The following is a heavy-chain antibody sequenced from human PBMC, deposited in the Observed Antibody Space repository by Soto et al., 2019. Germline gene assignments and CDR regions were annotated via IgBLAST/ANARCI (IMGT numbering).Heavy chain of an antibody. D-gene: IGHD2-15*01. V-gene: IGHV3-66*01. CDR3: AREVVVAATPQMDMDV. Sequence: EVQLVESGGGLVQPGGSLRLSCAASGFTVSSNYMSWVRQAPGKGLEWVSVIYSGGSTYYADSVKGRFTISRDNSKNTLYFQMNSLRAEDTAVYYCAREVVVAATPQMDMDVWGKGTTVTVSS. CDR2: IYSGGST. CDR1: GFTVSSNY. J-gene: IGHJ6*03.